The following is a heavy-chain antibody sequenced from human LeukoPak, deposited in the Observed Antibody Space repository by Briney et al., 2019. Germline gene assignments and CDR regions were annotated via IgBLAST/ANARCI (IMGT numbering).Heavy chain of an antibody. CDR2: INHSGST. CDR3: ARVPYSSSEPSDY. J-gene: IGHJ4*02. V-gene: IGHV4-34*01. CDR1: GGSFSGYY. D-gene: IGHD6-13*01. Sequence: PSETLSLTCAVYGGSFSGYYWSWIRQPPGKGLEWIGEINHSGSTNYNPSLKSRVTISVDTSKNQFSLKLSSVTAADTAAYYCARVPYSSSEPSDYWGQGTLVTVSS.